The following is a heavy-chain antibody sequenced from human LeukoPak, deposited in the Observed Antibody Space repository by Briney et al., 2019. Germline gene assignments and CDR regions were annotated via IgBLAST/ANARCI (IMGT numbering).Heavy chain of an antibody. V-gene: IGHV4-61*02. CDR2: IYTSGST. CDR3: ARDFGQYSSSSQYDY. D-gene: IGHD6-6*01. J-gene: IGHJ4*02. CDR1: GGSISSGSYY. Sequence: SETLSLTCTVSGGSISSGSYYWRWIRQPAGKGLEWIGRIYTSGSTNYNPSLKSRVTISVDTSKNQFSLKLSSVTAADTAVYYCARDFGQYSSSSQYDYWGQGTLVTVSA.